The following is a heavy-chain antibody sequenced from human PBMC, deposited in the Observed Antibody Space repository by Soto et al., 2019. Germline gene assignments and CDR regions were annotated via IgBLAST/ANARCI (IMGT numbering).Heavy chain of an antibody. Sequence: SETLSLTCTVSGGSISSYYWSWIRQPPGQGLEWIGYIFYSGITNYNPSLKSRVTISVDTSKDQFSLKLRSVTAADTAVYYCARGGAPYNWFDPWGQGTLVTVSS. J-gene: IGHJ5*02. V-gene: IGHV4-59*01. CDR2: IFYSGIT. CDR3: ARGGAPYNWFDP. CDR1: GGSISSYY. D-gene: IGHD3-16*01.